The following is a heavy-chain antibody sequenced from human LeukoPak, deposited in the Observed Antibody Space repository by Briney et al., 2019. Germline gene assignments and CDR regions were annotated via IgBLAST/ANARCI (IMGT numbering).Heavy chain of an antibody. J-gene: IGHJ3*02. CDR2: ISSTGGTI. CDR3: AKDLRGDFLDAFDI. Sequence: PGGSLRLSCVGSGFTFSNYLMNWVRQAPGKGLEWVSFISSTGGTIYYADAVKGRFTVSRDNSKNTLYLQMNSLRAEDTAVYYCAKDLRGDFLDAFDIWGQGTMVTVSS. V-gene: IGHV3-23*01. D-gene: IGHD3-3*01. CDR1: GFTFSNYL.